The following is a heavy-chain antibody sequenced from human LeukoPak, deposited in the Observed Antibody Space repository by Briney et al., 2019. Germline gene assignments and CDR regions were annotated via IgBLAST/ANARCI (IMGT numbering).Heavy chain of an antibody. Sequence: GRSLRLSCAASGFTFDDYAMHWVRQAPGKGLEWVSGISWNSGSIGYADSVKGRFTIFRDNAKNSLYLQMNSLRAEDMALYYCAKDSSSGSTSEFDYWGQGTLVTVSS. CDR2: ISWNSGSI. CDR1: GFTFDDYA. V-gene: IGHV3-9*03. D-gene: IGHD1-26*01. CDR3: AKDSSSGSTSEFDY. J-gene: IGHJ4*02.